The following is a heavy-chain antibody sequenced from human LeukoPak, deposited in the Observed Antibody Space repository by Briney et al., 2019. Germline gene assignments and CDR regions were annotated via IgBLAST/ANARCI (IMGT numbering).Heavy chain of an antibody. V-gene: IGHV1-2*02. CDR3: ARELLWFGDQFDY. CDR2: INPNSGGT. D-gene: IGHD3-10*01. CDR1: GYTFTGYY. J-gene: IGHJ4*02. Sequence: ASVKVSCKASGYTFTGYYMHWVRQAPGQGLEWMGWINPNSGGTNYAQKFQGRVTMTRDTSISTAYMELSRLRSDDTAVYYCARELLWFGDQFDYWGQGTLVTVSS.